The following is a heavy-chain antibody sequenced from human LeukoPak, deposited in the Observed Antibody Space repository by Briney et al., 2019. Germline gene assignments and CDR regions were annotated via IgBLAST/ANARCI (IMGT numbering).Heavy chain of an antibody. D-gene: IGHD3-22*01. CDR1: GGSISSTNW. Sequence: SETLSLTCAVSGGSISSTNWWTWVRQPPGKGLEWIGGIYHSGSTNYNPSLKSRVTMSADTSKNQFSLKLSSVTAADTAVYYCARDRYYYDSSGYRFFDYWGQGTLVTVSS. J-gene: IGHJ4*02. CDR3: ARDRYYYDSSGYRFFDY. V-gene: IGHV4-4*02. CDR2: IYHSGST.